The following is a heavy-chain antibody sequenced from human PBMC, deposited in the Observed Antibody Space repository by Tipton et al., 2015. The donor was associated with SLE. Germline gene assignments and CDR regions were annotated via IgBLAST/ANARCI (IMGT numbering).Heavy chain of an antibody. CDR1: GGSISSNVYY. J-gene: IGHJ6*02. D-gene: IGHD4/OR15-4a*01. CDR3: VRQGGTMGPYHRIDF. Sequence: TLSLTCSVSGGSISSNVYYWGWMRPSPGKGLEWIANVHYNGRSYSNPSLKSRVTTSLDTSNNQFSLKLFSVTAADTAVYYCVRQGGTMGPYHRIDFWGQGTTVTVSS. CDR2: VHYNGRS. V-gene: IGHV4-39*01.